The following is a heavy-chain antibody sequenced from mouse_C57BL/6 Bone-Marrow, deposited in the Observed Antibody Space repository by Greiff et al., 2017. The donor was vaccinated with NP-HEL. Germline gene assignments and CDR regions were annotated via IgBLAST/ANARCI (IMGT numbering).Heavy chain of an antibody. CDR3: AGGAMDY. J-gene: IGHJ4*01. V-gene: IGHV3-6*01. CDR1: GYSITSGYY. Sequence: VQLQQSGPGLVKPSQSLSLTCSVTGYSITSGYYWNWIRQFPGNKLEWMGYLSYDGSNNYNPSLKNRISITRDTSKNQFFLKLNSVTTEDTATYYCAGGAMDYWGQGTSVTVSS. CDR2: LSYDGSN.